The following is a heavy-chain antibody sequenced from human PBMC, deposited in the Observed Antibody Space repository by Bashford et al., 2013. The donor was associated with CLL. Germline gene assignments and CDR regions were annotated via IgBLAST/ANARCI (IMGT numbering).Heavy chain of an antibody. Sequence: SETLSLTCAVYGGSFSGYYVELDSATPPGKGRGVELGKVNHSGSTNYNPSLKSRVTISVDTSKNQFSLKLSSVTAADTAVYYCARRPMIVVVINSRRTYYYYYYGSGRLGPRDHGHRLL. J-gene: IGHJ6*02. D-gene: IGHD3-22*01. CDR2: VNHSGST. CDR1: GGSFSGYY. V-gene: IGHV4-34*01. CDR3: ARRPMIVVVINSRRTYYYYYYGSGR.